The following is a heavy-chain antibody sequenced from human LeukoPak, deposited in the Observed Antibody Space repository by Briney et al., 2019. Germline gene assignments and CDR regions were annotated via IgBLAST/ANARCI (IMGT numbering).Heavy chain of an antibody. CDR2: ISSSSSYI. CDR3: ARGGAAAGTLYNY. J-gene: IGHJ4*02. CDR1: GFTFSSYS. D-gene: IGHD6-13*01. Sequence: GGSLRLSCAASGFTFSSYSMNWVRQAPGKGPEWVSSISSSSSYIYYADSVKGRFTTSRDNAKNSLYLQMNSLRAEDTAVYYCARGGAAAGTLYNYWGQGTLVTVSS. V-gene: IGHV3-21*01.